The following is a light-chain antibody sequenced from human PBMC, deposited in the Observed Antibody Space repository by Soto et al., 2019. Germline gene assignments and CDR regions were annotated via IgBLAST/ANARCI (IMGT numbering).Light chain of an antibody. J-gene: IGKJ3*01. CDR1: QDISNY. V-gene: IGKV1-33*01. CDR3: QQYDNRPFT. CDR2: DAS. Sequence: DIQMTQSPSSLSASVGDRVTITCQASQDISNYLNWYQQKPGKAPKLLIYDASNLETGVPSRFSGSGSGTDFIFTISSMQPEDIATYYCQQYDNRPFTFGPGTKVDIK.